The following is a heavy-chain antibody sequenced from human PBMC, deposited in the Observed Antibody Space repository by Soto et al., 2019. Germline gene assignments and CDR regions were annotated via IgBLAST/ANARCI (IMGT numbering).Heavy chain of an antibody. Sequence: QLQLQESGPGLVKPSETLSLTCAVSGGSISSNNYNWGWIRQPPGKGLEWIANVYYTGATYYNPSLKSRVPIAVDTSKHQFSLILRSVTAADTAVYYCARNAYQLPNYSYYYGMDVWGQGTTVTVSS. D-gene: IGHD2-2*01. CDR3: ARNAYQLPNYSYYYGMDV. V-gene: IGHV4-39*01. CDR1: GGSISSNNYN. CDR2: VYYTGAT. J-gene: IGHJ6*02.